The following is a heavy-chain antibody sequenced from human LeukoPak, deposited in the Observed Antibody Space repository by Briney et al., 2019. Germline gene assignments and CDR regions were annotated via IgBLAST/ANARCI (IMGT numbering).Heavy chain of an antibody. Sequence: PGGSLRLSCAASGFTFSSYAMSWVRQAPGKGLEWVSAISGSGGSTYYADSVKGRFTISRDNSKNTLYLQMNSLRAEDTAVYYCAKSSQWFGESISHLGYWGQGTLVTVSS. CDR1: GFTFSSYA. V-gene: IGHV3-23*01. D-gene: IGHD3-10*01. J-gene: IGHJ4*02. CDR2: ISGSGGST. CDR3: AKSSQWFGESISHLGY.